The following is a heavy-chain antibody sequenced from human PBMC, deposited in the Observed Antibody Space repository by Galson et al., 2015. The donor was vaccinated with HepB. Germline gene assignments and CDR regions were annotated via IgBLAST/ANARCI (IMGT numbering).Heavy chain of an antibody. V-gene: IGHV3-7*01. J-gene: IGHJ4*02. CDR2: IKEDGSQK. CDR3: ARIGYKSSSFDY. CDR1: GFNFNIYW. D-gene: IGHD6-6*01. Sequence: SLRLSCAASGFNFNIYWMSWVRQAPGKGLVWVANIKEDGSQKFHVDSVKGRFAISRDNAKNSLYLQMNGLRAEDTAVYYCARIGYKSSSFDYWGQGTLVIASS.